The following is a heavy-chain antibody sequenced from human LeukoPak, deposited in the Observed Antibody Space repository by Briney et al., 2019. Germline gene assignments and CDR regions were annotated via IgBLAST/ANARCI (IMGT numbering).Heavy chain of an antibody. D-gene: IGHD6-19*01. CDR3: LRGDSSGWG. V-gene: IGHV1-8*01. CDR1: GNTFTSHD. Sequence: ASVKVSCKASGNTFTSHDINWVRQATGQGLEWMGWMKPNSGNTGSAQKFQGRVTMTRDTSINTAYMELSDLRSEDTAVYYCLRGDSSGWGWGQGTQVTVSS. J-gene: IGHJ4*02. CDR2: MKPNSGNT.